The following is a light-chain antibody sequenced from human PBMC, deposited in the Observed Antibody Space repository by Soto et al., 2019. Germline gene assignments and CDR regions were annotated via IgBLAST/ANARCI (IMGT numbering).Light chain of an antibody. CDR1: TGAVTSTHY. CDR2: DTS. Sequence: QAVVTQEPSLTVSPGGTVSLTCGSSTGAVTSTHYPYWFQQKPGQAPRTLIYDTSNRHSWTPARLSGSLLGGKAALTLSGAQPEDEADYYCLMSSSGARVFGGGTKLTVL. CDR3: LMSSSGARV. V-gene: IGLV7-46*01. J-gene: IGLJ3*02.